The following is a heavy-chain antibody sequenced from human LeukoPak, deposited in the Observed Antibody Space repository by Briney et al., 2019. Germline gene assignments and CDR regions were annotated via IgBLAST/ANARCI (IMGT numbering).Heavy chain of an antibody. J-gene: IGHJ6*03. CDR1: GDSVSGYY. V-gene: IGHV4-4*09. CDR2: FYTSANT. D-gene: IGHD3-22*01. CDR3: ARGLRDEERHYGYYYMDV. Sequence: SETLSLTCTVSGDSVSGYYGSWIRQPPGKGLEWIGYFYTSANTNYNPSLKSRVTMSVDTSKNQFSLKLSSVTAADTAVYYCARGLRDEERHYGYYYMDVWGKGTTVTISS.